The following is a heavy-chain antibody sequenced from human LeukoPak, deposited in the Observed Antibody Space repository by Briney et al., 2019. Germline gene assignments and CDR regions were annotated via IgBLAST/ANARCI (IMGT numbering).Heavy chain of an antibody. CDR1: GFTFSSYS. CDR3: AKISGSRFGVVIVRDVDY. D-gene: IGHD3-3*01. V-gene: IGHV3-21*01. CDR2: ISSSSSYI. Sequence: GGSLRLSCAASGFTFSSYSMNWVRQAPGKGLEWVSSISSSSSYIYYADSVKGRFTVSRDNDKNSLYLQMHSLRVEDTAVYFCAKISGSRFGVVIVRDVDYWGQGTLVTVSS. J-gene: IGHJ4*02.